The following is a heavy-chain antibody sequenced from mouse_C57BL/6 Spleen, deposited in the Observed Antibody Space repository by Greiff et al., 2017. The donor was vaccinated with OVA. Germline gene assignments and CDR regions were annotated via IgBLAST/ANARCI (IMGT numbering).Heavy chain of an antibody. J-gene: IGHJ2*01. V-gene: IGHV14-4*01. CDR1: GFNIKDDY. Sequence: EVKLQESGAELVRPGASVKLSCTASGFNIKDDYMHWVKQRPEQGLEWIGWIDPENGDTEYASKFQGKATITADTSSNTAYLQLSSLTSEDTAVYYCTTSGYGSFLYYFDYWGQGTTLTVSS. CDR2: IDPENGDT. CDR3: TTSGYGSFLYYFDY. D-gene: IGHD1-1*01.